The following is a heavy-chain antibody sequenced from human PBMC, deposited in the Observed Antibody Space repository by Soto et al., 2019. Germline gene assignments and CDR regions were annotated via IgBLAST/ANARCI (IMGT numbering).Heavy chain of an antibody. CDR1: GYSFTSYW. Sequence: GESLKISCKGSGYSFTSYWIGWVRQMPGKGLEWMGIIYPGDPDTRYSPSFQGQVTISADKSISTAYLQWSSLKASDTAMYYCARLPYYDFWSGFWFDPWGQGTLVTVSS. CDR2: IYPGDPDT. D-gene: IGHD3-3*01. CDR3: ARLPYYDFWSGFWFDP. V-gene: IGHV5-51*01. J-gene: IGHJ5*02.